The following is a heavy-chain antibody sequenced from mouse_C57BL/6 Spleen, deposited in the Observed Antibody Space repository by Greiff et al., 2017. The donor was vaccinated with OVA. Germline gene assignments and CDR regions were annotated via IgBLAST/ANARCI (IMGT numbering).Heavy chain of an antibody. J-gene: IGHJ4*01. D-gene: IGHD4-1*02. Sequence: EVKLMESGGGLVQPGGSLKLSCAASGFTFSDYYMYWVRQTPEKRLEWVAYISNGGGSTYYPDTVKGRFTISRDNAKNTLYLQMSRLKSEDTAMYYCERHQLDGYAMDYWGQGTSVTVSS. V-gene: IGHV5-12*01. CDR1: GFTFSDYY. CDR3: ERHQLDGYAMDY. CDR2: ISNGGGST.